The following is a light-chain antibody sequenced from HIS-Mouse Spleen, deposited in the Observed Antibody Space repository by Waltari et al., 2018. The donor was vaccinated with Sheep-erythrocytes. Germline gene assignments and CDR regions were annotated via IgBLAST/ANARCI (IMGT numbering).Light chain of an antibody. CDR3: CSYAGSSTPWV. CDR2: EGS. J-gene: IGLJ3*02. CDR1: ISDVGRYNL. Sequence: QSALTQPASVSGSPGQAITISCTGTISDVGRYNLVTSYQQHPGKAPKPMIYEGSKRPSGVSNRFSGSKSGNTASLTISGLQAEDEADYYCCSYAGSSTPWVFGGGTKLTVL. V-gene: IGLV2-23*01.